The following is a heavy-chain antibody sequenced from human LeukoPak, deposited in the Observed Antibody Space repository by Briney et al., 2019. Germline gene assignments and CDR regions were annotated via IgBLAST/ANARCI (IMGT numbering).Heavy chain of an antibody. Sequence: PGGSLRLSCAVSGITLSNYAMSWVRQAPGKGLECVAGISGSGGGTYYADSVKGRFTISRDNPKNTLYLQMNSLRAEDTAVYFCAKRGVVIRVILVGFHKEAYYFDSWGQGALVTVSS. CDR3: AKRGVVIRVILVGFHKEAYYFDS. CDR2: ISGSGGGT. CDR1: GITLSNYA. D-gene: IGHD3-22*01. V-gene: IGHV3-23*01. J-gene: IGHJ4*02.